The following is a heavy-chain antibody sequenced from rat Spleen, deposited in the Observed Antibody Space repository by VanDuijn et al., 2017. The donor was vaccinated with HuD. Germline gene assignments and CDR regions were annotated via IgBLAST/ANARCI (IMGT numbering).Heavy chain of an antibody. CDR2: INSAGST. D-gene: IGHD1-10*01. CDR3: ARSLGRVYNNYFDY. CDR1: VYSIKSSYR. V-gene: IGHV3-3*01. J-gene: IGHJ2*01. Sequence: EVQLQESGPGLVKPSQSLSLTCSVTVYSIKSSYRWNWIRKFPGNKLEWMGYINSAGSTNYNPSLKSRISITRDTSKNQFFLQVNSVTTEDTATYYCARSLGRVYNNYFDYWGQGVMVTVSS.